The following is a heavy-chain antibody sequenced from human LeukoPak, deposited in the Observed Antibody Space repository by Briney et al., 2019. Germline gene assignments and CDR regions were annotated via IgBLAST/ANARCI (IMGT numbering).Heavy chain of an antibody. D-gene: IGHD5-12*01. J-gene: IGHJ4*02. CDR2: IRGSGETT. Sequence: GGSLRLSCEASGFSFSTNAVSWDRQAPGKGLEWVSSIRGSGETTYYIDSVKGRFTISRDSSRTTVYLQMSNLRAEDTAVYYCAALKSPWLRLYPRFDYWGQGTLVTVSS. V-gene: IGHV3-23*01. CDR3: AALKSPWLRLYPRFDY. CDR1: GFSFSTNA.